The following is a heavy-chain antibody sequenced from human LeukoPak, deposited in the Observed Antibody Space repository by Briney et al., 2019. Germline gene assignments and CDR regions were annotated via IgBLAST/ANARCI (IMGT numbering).Heavy chain of an antibody. CDR2: ISYSGTT. CDR3: ASTYGSGSFGWASATYYYYYGMDV. V-gene: IGHV4-39*01. Sequence: PSETLSLTCTLSGGSISSRTSYWGGIRQPPGKGMEWTGSISYSGTTYYNPSLKSRVTISVDTSKNQFSLQLSSVTAADTAVYYCASTYGSGSFGWASATYYYYYGMDVWGQGTTVTVSS. CDR1: GGSISSRTSY. D-gene: IGHD3-10*01. J-gene: IGHJ6*02.